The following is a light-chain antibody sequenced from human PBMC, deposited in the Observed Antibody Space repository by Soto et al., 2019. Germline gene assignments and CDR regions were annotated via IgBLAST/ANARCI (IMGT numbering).Light chain of an antibody. V-gene: IGKV1-39*01. J-gene: IGKJ1*01. CDR1: QTINTY. CDR2: VIS. CDR3: QQSYSMPPWT. Sequence: DIQMTQSPSSLSASVGDSVTISCRAGQTINTYLNWYQQKPGQAPKVLIFVISTLQPGVPSRFRGSRSGTEFSLTISSLQPEDAATYYCQQSYSMPPWTFGQGTKVQIK.